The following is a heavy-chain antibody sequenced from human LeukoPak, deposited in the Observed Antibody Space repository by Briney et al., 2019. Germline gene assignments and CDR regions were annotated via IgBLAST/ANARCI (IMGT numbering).Heavy chain of an antibody. D-gene: IGHD5-18*01. CDR2: INPSSGVT. V-gene: IGHV1-2*02. CDR1: GYSFIDYY. Sequence: ASLKVACKTSGYSFIDYYIHSVRQAPGQGLEWMGWINPSSGVTKFSQELQDRVTLTRDTSLSTAYMELNSLTFDDTAIYYCAREDTYGEYRPFDFWGQGAPVTVSS. J-gene: IGHJ4*02. CDR3: AREDTYGEYRPFDF.